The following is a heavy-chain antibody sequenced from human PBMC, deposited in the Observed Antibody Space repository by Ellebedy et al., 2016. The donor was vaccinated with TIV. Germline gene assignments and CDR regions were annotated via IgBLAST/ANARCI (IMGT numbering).Heavy chain of an antibody. V-gene: IGHV3-21*04. CDR1: GLTFSNSA. D-gene: IGHD3-10*01. CDR3: AGDDGSEGALGY. CDR2: ISSSGSYL. J-gene: IGHJ4*02. Sequence: GESLKISCAASGLTFSNSAMSWVRQAPGKGLEWVSSISSSGSYLYYADSVKGRFTISRDNAKNSLYLQMNSLRAEDTAMYYCAGDDGSEGALGYWGQGTLVTVSS.